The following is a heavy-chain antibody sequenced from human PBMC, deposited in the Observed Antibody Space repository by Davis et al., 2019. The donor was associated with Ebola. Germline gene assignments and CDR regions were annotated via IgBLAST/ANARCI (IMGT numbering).Heavy chain of an antibody. D-gene: IGHD1-26*01. Sequence: AASVKVSCKASGYTFTSYDINWVRQATGQGLEWMGWMNPNSGNTGYAQKFQGRVTMTRNTSISTAYMELSSLRSEDTAVYYCARHRVGATHFDYWGQGTLVIVSS. J-gene: IGHJ4*02. CDR3: ARHRVGATHFDY. CDR2: MNPNSGNT. CDR1: GYTFTSYD. V-gene: IGHV1-8*01.